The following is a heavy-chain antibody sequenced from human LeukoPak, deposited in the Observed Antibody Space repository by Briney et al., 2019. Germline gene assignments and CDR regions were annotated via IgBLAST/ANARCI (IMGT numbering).Heavy chain of an antibody. V-gene: IGHV3-11*06. J-gene: IGHJ4*02. CDR3: ARFSSGYSSSGYFDY. Sequence: GGSLRLSCAASGFTFSDYYMSWIRQAPGKGLEWVSYISSSSSYTNYADSVKGRFTISRDNAKNSLYLQMNSLRAEDTAVYYCARFSSGYSSSGYFDYWGQGTLVTASS. CDR1: GFTFSDYY. D-gene: IGHD6-19*01. CDR2: ISSSSSYT.